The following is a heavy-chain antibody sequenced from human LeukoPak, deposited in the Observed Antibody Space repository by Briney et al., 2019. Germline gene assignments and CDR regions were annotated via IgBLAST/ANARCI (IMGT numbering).Heavy chain of an antibody. CDR2: ISAYNGNT. J-gene: IGHJ3*02. Sequence: GSVKVSCKASGYSFTGYYMHWVRQAPGQGLEWMGWISAYNGNTYFAQKFQGRVTMTTDTFTTTAYMELRSLRSDDTAVYYCARDRWSSSSSEGVFDIWGQGTMVTVFS. D-gene: IGHD6-6*01. V-gene: IGHV1-18*04. CDR1: GYSFTGYY. CDR3: ARDRWSSSSSEGVFDI.